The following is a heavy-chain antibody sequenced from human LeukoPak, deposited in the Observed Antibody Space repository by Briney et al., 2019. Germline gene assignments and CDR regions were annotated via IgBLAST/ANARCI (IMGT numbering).Heavy chain of an antibody. D-gene: IGHD3-10*01. J-gene: IGHJ5*02. CDR3: ARDIFHYYGSGSYPT. CDR2: INPNSGGT. Sequence: ASVKVSCKASGGTFSSYAISWVRQAPGQGLEWMGGINPNSGGTNYAQKFQGRVTMTRDTSISTAYMELSRLRSDDTAVYYCARDIFHYYGSGSYPTWGQGTLVTVSS. V-gene: IGHV1-2*02. CDR1: GGTFSSYA.